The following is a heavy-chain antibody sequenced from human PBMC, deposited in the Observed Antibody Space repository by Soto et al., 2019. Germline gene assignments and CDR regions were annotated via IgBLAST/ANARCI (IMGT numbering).Heavy chain of an antibody. V-gene: IGHV3-15*01. CDR3: TTDPRPPQYNYYYGMDL. Sequence: GGSLRLSCAASGFTLSNAWMSWVRQAPGKGLEWVGRIKSKVDGGTTDYAAPVKGRVSISRDDSKSTLYLHMNSLKTEDTAVYYCTTDPRPPQYNYYYGMDLWGQGTTVTVSS. J-gene: IGHJ6*02. CDR1: GFTLSNAW. CDR2: IKSKVDGGTT. D-gene: IGHD6-6*01.